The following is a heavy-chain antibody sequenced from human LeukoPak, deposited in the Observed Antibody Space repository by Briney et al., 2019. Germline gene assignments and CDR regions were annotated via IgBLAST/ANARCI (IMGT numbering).Heavy chain of an antibody. V-gene: IGHV1-69*04. J-gene: IGHJ5*02. CDR1: GGTFSSYT. D-gene: IGHD1-20*01. CDR2: IIPILGIA. CDR3: ARDLRITGSGPTAVDFDP. Sequence: SVKVSCKASGGTFSSYTISWVRQAPGQGLEWMGRIIPILGIANYAQKFQGRVTITADKSTSTAYMELSSLRSEDTAVYYCARDLRITGSGPTAVDFDPWGQGTLVTVSS.